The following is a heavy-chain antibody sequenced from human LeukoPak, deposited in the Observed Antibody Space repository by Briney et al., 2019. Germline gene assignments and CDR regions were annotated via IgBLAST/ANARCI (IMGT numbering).Heavy chain of an antibody. CDR1: GGSISSYY. D-gene: IGHD3-9*01. J-gene: IGHJ4*02. V-gene: IGHV4-59*12. Sequence: SSETLSLTCTVSGGSISSYYWSWIRQPPGKGLEWIGYIYHSGSTNYNPSLKSRVTISVDTSKNQFSLKLSSVTAADTAVYYCATRSDYDILTGYSYHFDYWGQGTLVTVSS. CDR2: IYHSGST. CDR3: ATRSDYDILTGYSYHFDY.